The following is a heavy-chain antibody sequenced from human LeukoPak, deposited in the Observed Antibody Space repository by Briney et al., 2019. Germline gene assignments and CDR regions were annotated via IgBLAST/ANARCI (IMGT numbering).Heavy chain of an antibody. D-gene: IGHD6-13*01. Sequence: PGGSLRLSCAASGSTFSSYGMHWVRQAPGKGLEWVAVISYDGSNKYYADSVKGRFTISRDNSKNTLYLQMNSLRAEDTAVYYCAGSYSSSWYLHLGFDYWGQGTLVTVSS. CDR2: ISYDGSNK. CDR1: GSTFSSYG. CDR3: AGSYSSSWYLHLGFDY. J-gene: IGHJ4*02. V-gene: IGHV3-30*03.